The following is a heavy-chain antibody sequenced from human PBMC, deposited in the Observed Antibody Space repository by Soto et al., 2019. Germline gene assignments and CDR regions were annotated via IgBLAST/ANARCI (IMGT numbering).Heavy chain of an antibody. J-gene: IGHJ3*02. CDR3: ASLGPYDSSGYVSAFDI. D-gene: IGHD3-22*01. V-gene: IGHV5-51*01. Sequence: GESLKISCSCSGYSFASYWIGWVRQMPGKGLEWMGIIYPGDSDTRYSPSFQGQVTISADKSISTAYLQWSSLKASDTAMYYCASLGPYDSSGYVSAFDIWGQGTMVTVS. CDR1: GYSFASYW. CDR2: IYPGDSDT.